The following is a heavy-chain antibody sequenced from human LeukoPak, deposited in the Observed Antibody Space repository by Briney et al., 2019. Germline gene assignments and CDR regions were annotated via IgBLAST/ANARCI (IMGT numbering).Heavy chain of an antibody. CDR1: GGSFSGYY. CDR3: ARPGDTAMVTSFDY. Sequence: SETLSLTRAVYGGSFSGYYWSWIRQPPGKGLEWIGEINHSGSTNYNPSLKSRVTISVDTSKNQFSLKLSSVTAADTAVYYCARPGDTAMVTSFDYWGQGTLVTVSS. J-gene: IGHJ4*02. D-gene: IGHD5-18*01. CDR2: INHSGST. V-gene: IGHV4-34*01.